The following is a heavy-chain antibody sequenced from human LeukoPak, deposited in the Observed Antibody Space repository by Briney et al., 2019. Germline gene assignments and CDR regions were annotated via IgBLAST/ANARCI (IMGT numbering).Heavy chain of an antibody. Sequence: PGGSLRLSCAASGFTFSSYSMNWVRQAPGKGLEWVSSISSSSSYIYYADSVKGRFTISRDNAKNSLYLQMNSLRAEDTAVYYCARDLWVTTQNYHYYMDVWGKGTTVTVSS. J-gene: IGHJ6*03. D-gene: IGHD4-17*01. CDR2: ISSSSSYI. V-gene: IGHV3-21*01. CDR1: GFTFSSYS. CDR3: ARDLWVTTQNYHYYMDV.